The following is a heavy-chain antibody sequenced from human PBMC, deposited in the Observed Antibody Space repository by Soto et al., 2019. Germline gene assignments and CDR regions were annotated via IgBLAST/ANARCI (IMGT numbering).Heavy chain of an antibody. CDR2: IVVGSGNT. CDR1: GFTFTSSA. D-gene: IGHD2-21*02. Sequence: QMQLVQSGPEVKKPGTSVKVSCKASGFTFTSSAVQWVRQARGQRLEWIGWIVVGSGNTNYAQKFQERVTITRDMSTSTANMELSSLRSEDTAVYYCAADRRAYCGGACYSADYWGQGTLVTVSS. CDR3: AADRRAYCGGACYSADY. J-gene: IGHJ4*02. V-gene: IGHV1-58*01.